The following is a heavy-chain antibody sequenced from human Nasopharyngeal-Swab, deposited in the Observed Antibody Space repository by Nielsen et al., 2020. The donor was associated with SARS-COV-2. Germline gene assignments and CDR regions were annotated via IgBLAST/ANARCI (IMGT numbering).Heavy chain of an antibody. V-gene: IGHV3-53*01. D-gene: IGHD3-3*01. J-gene: IGHJ6*02. CDR1: GFTVSSNY. CDR2: IYSGGST. Sequence: GESLKISCAASGFTVSSNYMSWVRQAPGKGLEWVSVIYSGGSTYYADSVKGRFTISRDNSKNTLYLQMNSLRAEDTAVYYCARDAVPEYDSDPGNYYYGMDVWGQGTTVTVSS. CDR3: ARDAVPEYDSDPGNYYYGMDV.